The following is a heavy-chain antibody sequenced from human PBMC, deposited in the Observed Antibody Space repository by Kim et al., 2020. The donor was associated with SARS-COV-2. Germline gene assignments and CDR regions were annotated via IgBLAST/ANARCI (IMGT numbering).Heavy chain of an antibody. J-gene: IGHJ4*02. V-gene: IGHV3-48*02. CDR3: ARAPYCSGGSCYFDY. D-gene: IGHD2-15*01. Sequence: ESVKGRFTISRDNAKNSLYLQMNSLRDEDTAVYYCARAPYCSGGSCYFDYWGQGTLVTVSS.